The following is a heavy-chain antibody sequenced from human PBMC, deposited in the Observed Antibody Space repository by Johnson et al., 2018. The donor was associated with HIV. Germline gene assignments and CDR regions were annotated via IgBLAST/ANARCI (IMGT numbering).Heavy chain of an antibody. CDR1: GFTFSSYA. CDR2: IKSKTDGGTT. CDR3: TTEGDAFDI. V-gene: IGHV3-15*01. Sequence: VQLVESGGGVVQPGRSLRLSCAASGFTFSSYAMYWVRQAPGKGLEWVGRIKSKTDGGTTDYAAPVKGRFTISRDDSRNMLSLQMNSLKTEDTAVYYCTTEGDAFDIWGQGTMVTVSS. J-gene: IGHJ3*02.